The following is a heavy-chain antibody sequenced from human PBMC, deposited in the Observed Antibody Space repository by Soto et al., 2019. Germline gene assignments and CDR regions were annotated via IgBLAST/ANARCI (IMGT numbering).Heavy chain of an antibody. Sequence: EVQLVESGGGLVQPGGSLRLSCAASGFTFSSYWMSWVRQAPGKGLEWVANIKQDGSEKYYVDSVKGRFTISGDNAKNSLYLQMNSLRAEDTAVYYCARVLMGTTGTTPFDYWGQGTLVTVSS. J-gene: IGHJ4*02. V-gene: IGHV3-7*01. CDR1: GFTFSSYW. CDR2: IKQDGSEK. D-gene: IGHD1-1*01. CDR3: ARVLMGTTGTTPFDY.